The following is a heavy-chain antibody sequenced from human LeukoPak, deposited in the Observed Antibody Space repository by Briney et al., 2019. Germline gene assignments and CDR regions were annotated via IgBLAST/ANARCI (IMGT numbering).Heavy chain of an antibody. CDR2: INHSGST. CDR1: GGSFSGYY. CDR3: ARLLSGGTVKWFDP. J-gene: IGHJ5*02. D-gene: IGHD2-15*01. Sequence: SETLSLTCAVYGGSFSGYYWSWIRQPPGKGLEWIGEINHSGSTNYNPSLKSRVTMSVDTSKNQFSLKLSSVTAADTAVYYCARLLSGGTVKWFDPWGQGTLVTVSS. V-gene: IGHV4-34*01.